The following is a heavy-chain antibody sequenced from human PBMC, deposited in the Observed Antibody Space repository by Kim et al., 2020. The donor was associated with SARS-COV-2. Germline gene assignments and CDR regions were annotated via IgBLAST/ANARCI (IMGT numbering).Heavy chain of an antibody. Sequence: ASVKVSCKASGYSFTDYGISWVRQAPGQGLEWLGWTSAYNDDTNYAPKLRGRVAVTTATSTSTTYMELRRLRSDDTAVYYCARDRGIFPDTFDIWVQG. J-gene: IGHJ3*02. CDR3: ARDRGIFPDTFDI. CDR2: TSAYNDDT. D-gene: IGHD3-10*01. V-gene: IGHV1-18*04. CDR1: GYSFTDYG.